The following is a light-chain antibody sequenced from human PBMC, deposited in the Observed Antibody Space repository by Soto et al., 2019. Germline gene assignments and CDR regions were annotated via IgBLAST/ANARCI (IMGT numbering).Light chain of an antibody. Sequence: IELTQSAGSRSLSPGQSATLSCRASQNINSYLAWYQQKPGQAPRLLIYATSNRATGIPARFSGSGSGTDFTLTISSLEPEDFAVYYCQQRSNWPPFTFGQGTRLAI. J-gene: IGKJ5*01. V-gene: IGKV3-11*01. CDR3: QQRSNWPPFT. CDR2: ATS. CDR1: QNINSY.